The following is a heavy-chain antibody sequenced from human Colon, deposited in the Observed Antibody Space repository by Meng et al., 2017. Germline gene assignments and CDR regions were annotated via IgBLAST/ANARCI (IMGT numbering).Heavy chain of an antibody. D-gene: IGHD4-17*01. CDR3: TDGRLL. CDR2: IKSKTSGGTT. V-gene: IGHV3-15*01. Sequence: EMQRVESGGGLVKPGGSLRLSCAASGFTFSSAWMSWVRQAPGKGLEWIGHIKSKTSGGTTDYAAPVKDRFTISRDDSKTTVYLQMNSLKTEDTAVYYCTDGRLLWGQGTMVT. J-gene: IGHJ3*01. CDR1: GFTFSSAW.